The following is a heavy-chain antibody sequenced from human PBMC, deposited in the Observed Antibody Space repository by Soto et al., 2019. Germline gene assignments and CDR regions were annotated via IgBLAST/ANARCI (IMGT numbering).Heavy chain of an antibody. CDR1: GXTFTSYG. CDR2: ISAYNGNT. CDR3: ARDDSIYSDQDYYDSSGYYYFDY. D-gene: IGHD3-22*01. J-gene: IGHJ4*02. Sequence: GSVKVSCKASGXTFTSYGISWVRHAPGQGLEWMGWISAYNGNTNCAQKLQGRVTMTTDTSTSTAYMELRSLRSDDTAVYYCARDDSIYSDQDYYDSSGYYYFDYWGQGTLVTVSS. V-gene: IGHV1-18*01.